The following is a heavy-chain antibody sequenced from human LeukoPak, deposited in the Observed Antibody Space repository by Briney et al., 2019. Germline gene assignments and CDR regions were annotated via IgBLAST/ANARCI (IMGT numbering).Heavy chain of an antibody. CDR2: VHHTGSR. D-gene: IGHD6-25*01. J-gene: IGHJ4*02. CDR1: GNTLNSGGNY. Sequence: SQTLSLTCSVSGNTLNSGGNYRHWIRQFPGKGLEWIGYVHHTGSRSYNPSLKSRVTISLDRDKSQFSLKLTSVTAADTAVYYCARERATSGRCRFDFWGQGALVTVSS. CDR3: ARERATSGRCRFDF. V-gene: IGHV4-61*08.